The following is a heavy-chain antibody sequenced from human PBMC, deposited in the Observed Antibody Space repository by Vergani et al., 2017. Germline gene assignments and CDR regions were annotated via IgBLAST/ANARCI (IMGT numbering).Heavy chain of an antibody. J-gene: IGHJ4*02. CDR3: AKDLPYYYGSGSYFDY. CDR1: GFTFSSYG. Sequence: QVQLVESGGGVVQPGGSLRLSCAASGFTFSSYGMHWVRQAPGKGLEWVAFIRYDGSNKYYADSVKGRFTISRDNSKNTLYLQMNSLRAEDTAVYYCAKDLPYYYGSGSYFDYWGQGTLVSVSS. V-gene: IGHV3-30*02. CDR2: IRYDGSNK. D-gene: IGHD3-10*01.